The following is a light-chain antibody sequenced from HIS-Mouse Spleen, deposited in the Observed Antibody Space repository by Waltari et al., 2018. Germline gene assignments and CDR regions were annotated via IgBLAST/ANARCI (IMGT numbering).Light chain of an antibody. CDR2: DVS. V-gene: IGLV2-14*03. CDR1: SSDVGGYNY. Sequence: QSALTQPASVSGSPGQSITISCTGPSSDVGGYNYVSWYPQHPGKAPKLMIYDVSNRPSGVSNRFSGSKSGNTASLTISGLQAEDEADYYCSSYTSSSTWVFGGGTKLTVL. CDR3: SSYTSSSTWV. J-gene: IGLJ3*02.